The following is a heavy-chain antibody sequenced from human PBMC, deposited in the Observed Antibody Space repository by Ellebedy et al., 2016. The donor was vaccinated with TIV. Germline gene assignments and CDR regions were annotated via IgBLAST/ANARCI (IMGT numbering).Heavy chain of an antibody. J-gene: IGHJ5*02. CDR3: ARWFGELLYVRWFDP. V-gene: IGHV4-39*01. Sequence: SETLSLTCTVYGGSISRSSYYWGWIRQPPGKGLEWIGSIYYTGSTDYNPSLKSRVAISADTSKNQFSLRLSSVTAADTAVYYCARWFGELLYVRWFDPWGQGILVTVSS. CDR1: GGSISRSSYY. CDR2: IYYTGST. D-gene: IGHD3-10*01.